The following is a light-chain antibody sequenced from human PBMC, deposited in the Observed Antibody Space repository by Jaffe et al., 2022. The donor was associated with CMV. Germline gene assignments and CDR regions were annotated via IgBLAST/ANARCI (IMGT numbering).Light chain of an antibody. V-gene: IGKV1-5*03. Sequence: IHMTQSPSTLSASVGDSATITCRASQNIGNWLAWYQQKPGKAPNLLIYKASSLESGVPSRFSGSGSGTEFTLTITSLQPEDFATYYCQQYQGTFGPGTKLDI. CDR3: QQYQGT. CDR2: KAS. J-gene: IGKJ3*01. CDR1: QNIGNW.